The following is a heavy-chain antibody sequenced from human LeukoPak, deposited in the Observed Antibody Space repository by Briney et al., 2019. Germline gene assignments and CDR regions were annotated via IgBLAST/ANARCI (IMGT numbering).Heavy chain of an antibody. CDR2: ISYDGSNK. Sequence: PGGSLRLSCAASGFTFSSYAMHWVRQAPGKGLEWVAVISYDGSNKYYADSVKGGFTISRDNSKNTLYLQMNSLRAEYTAVYYCARDTAMECRFDYWGQGTLVTVSS. V-gene: IGHV3-30*01. D-gene: IGHD5-18*01. CDR3: ARDTAMECRFDY. CDR1: GFTFSSYA. J-gene: IGHJ4*02.